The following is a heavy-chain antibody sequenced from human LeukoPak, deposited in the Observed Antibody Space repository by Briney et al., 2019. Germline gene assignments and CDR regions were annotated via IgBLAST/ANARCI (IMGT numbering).Heavy chain of an antibody. CDR1: GFSLSTSGVG. CDR3: AHSEGLDY. J-gene: IGHJ4*02. Sequence: SGPTLVNPTQTLTLTCTFSGFSLSTSGVGVGWIRQPPGKALEWLALIYWDDDKRYNASLKSRLTITKDTSKNQVVLIVTNMDPADTGTYYCAHSEGLDYWGQGTLVTVSS. V-gene: IGHV2-5*02. CDR2: IYWDDDK.